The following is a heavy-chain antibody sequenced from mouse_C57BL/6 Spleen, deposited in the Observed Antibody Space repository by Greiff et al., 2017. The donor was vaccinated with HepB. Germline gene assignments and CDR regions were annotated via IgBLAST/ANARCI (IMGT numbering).Heavy chain of an antibody. CDR3: TRSNYSNYEDYFDY. CDR1: GYTFTDYE. V-gene: IGHV1-15*01. D-gene: IGHD2-5*01. J-gene: IGHJ2*01. Sequence: VQLQQSGAELVRPGASVTLSCKASGYTFTDYEMHWVKQTPVHGLEWIGAIDPETGGTAYNQKFKGKAILTADKSSSTAYMELRSLTSEDSAVYYCTRSNYSNYEDYFDYWGQGTTLTVSS. CDR2: IDPETGGT.